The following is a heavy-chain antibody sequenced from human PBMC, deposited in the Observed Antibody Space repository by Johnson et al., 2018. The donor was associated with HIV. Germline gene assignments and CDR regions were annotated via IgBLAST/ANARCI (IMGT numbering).Heavy chain of an antibody. CDR3: ARGQGFWAFDI. J-gene: IGHJ3*02. D-gene: IGHD3-3*01. V-gene: IGHV3-30*19. Sequence: QPWRSLRLSCAASGFTFNPYGIHWVRRAPGKGLEWVAVISYDGSNKYYADSVKGRFTISRDNSKNTLYLQMNSLRAEDTAVYYCARGQGFWAFDIWGQGTMVTVSS. CDR2: ISYDGSNK. CDR1: GFTFNPYG.